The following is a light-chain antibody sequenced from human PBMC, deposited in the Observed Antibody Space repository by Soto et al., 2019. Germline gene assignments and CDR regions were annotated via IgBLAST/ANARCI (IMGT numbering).Light chain of an antibody. CDR3: NSYTSSRTLV. Sequence: QSALTQPASVSGSPGQSITISCTGTSSDVGGYNFVSWYQQHPGKAPKLMIYEVSNRPSGVSNRFSGSKSGNTASLTISGLQAGDEADYYCNSYTSSRTLVFGGGTKLTVL. CDR1: SSDVGGYNF. V-gene: IGLV2-14*01. J-gene: IGLJ3*02. CDR2: EVS.